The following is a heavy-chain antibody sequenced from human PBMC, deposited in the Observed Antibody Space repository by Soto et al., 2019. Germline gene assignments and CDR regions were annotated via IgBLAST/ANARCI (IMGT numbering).Heavy chain of an antibody. V-gene: IGHV3-21*01. Sequence: EVQLVESGGGLVKPGGSLRLSCAASGFTFSSYSMNWVRQAPGKGLEWVSSISSSSSYIYYADSVKGRFTISRDNAKNSLYLQMNSLRAEDTAVSYCARDYGSGSYDSYYYYYMDVWGKGTTVTVSS. CDR1: GFTFSSYS. D-gene: IGHD3-10*01. J-gene: IGHJ6*03. CDR3: ARDYGSGSYDSYYYYYMDV. CDR2: ISSSSSYI.